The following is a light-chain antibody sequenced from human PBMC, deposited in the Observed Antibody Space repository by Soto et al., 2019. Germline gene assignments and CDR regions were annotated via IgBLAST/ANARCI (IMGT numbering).Light chain of an antibody. CDR2: GTS. Sequence: EVTLTQSPGSLSLSPGERATLSCRASQRLKSDYFAWYQQRRDQAPRLLIYGTSIRASGIPDRFSGSGSGTDFTLTISRLEPADFAVYYCQQYSSAPAWTFGQGTKVQV. J-gene: IGKJ1*01. CDR3: QQYSSAPAWT. CDR1: QRLKSDY. V-gene: IGKV3-20*01.